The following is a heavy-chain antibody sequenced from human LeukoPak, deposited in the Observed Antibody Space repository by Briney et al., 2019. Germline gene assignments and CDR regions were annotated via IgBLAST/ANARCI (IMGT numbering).Heavy chain of an antibody. J-gene: IGHJ4*02. V-gene: IGHV3-21*01. CDR1: GFTFSSYG. Sequence: GGSLRLSCAASGFTFSSYGMHWVRQAPGKGLEWVSFISSSSSYIYYADSVKGRFTISRDNAKNSLYLQMNSLRAEDTAVYYCARDPQGYSSSWFDYWGLGTLVTASS. CDR3: ARDPQGYSSSWFDY. D-gene: IGHD6-13*01. CDR2: ISSSSSYI.